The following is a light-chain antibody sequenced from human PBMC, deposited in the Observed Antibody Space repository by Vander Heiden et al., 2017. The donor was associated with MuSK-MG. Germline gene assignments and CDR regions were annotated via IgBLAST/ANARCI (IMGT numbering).Light chain of an antibody. J-gene: IGKJ1*01. CDR1: QSISSW. V-gene: IGKV1-5*03. CDR2: KAS. CDR3: QQNNSYSWT. Sequence: DIQMTPSPSTLSASVGDRVTITCRASQSISSWLAWYQQKPGNAPKLLIYKASSLESGVPSRFSGSGSGTEFTLTISSLQPDDFATYYCQQNNSYSWTFGQGTKVEIK.